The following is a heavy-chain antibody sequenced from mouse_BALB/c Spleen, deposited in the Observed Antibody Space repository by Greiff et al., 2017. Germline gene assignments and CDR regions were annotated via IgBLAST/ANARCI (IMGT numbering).Heavy chain of an antibody. J-gene: IGHJ3*01. D-gene: IGHD1-2*01. CDR3: ARDSTTASAFGD. CDR2: ISSGGSYT. CDR1: GFTFSSYA. V-gene: IGHV5-9-4*01. Sequence: EVKVVESGGGLVKPGGSLKLSCAASGFTFSSYAMSWVRQSPEKSLEWVAEISSGGSYTYYPDTVTGRFTISRDNANNTLYLEMSSLRSEDTAMYYCARDSTTASAFGDWGQGTLVTVAA.